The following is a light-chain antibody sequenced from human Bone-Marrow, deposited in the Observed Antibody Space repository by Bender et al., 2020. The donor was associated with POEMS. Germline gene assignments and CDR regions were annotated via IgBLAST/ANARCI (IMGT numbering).Light chain of an antibody. V-gene: IGLV2-8*01. CDR2: EVS. Sequence: QSALTQPASVSGSPGQSITISCTGTSSDVGGYDYVSWYQQYPGKAPQLMIYEVSKRPSGVPDRFSGSKSGNTASLTVSGLQAEDEADYYCSSYAGSNNWVFGGGTKLTVL. J-gene: IGLJ3*02. CDR3: SSYAGSNNWV. CDR1: SSDVGGYDY.